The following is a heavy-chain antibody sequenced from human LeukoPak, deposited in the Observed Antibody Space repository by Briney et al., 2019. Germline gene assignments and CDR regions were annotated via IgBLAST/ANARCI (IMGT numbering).Heavy chain of an antibody. V-gene: IGHV3-30*02. CDR1: GFTFSSYG. Sequence: PGGSLRLSCAASGFTFSSYGMHWVRQAPGKGLEWVAFIRYDGSQKFYTDSVKGRFTISGDNSKNTLYLQMNSLRAEDTSVYYCARSPGILGTNYFDYWGQGTLVTVSS. CDR3: ARSPGILGTNYFDY. J-gene: IGHJ4*02. D-gene: IGHD1-26*01. CDR2: IRYDGSQK.